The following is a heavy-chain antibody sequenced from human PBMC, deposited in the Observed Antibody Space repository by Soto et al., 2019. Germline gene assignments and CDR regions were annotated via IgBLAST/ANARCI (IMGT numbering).Heavy chain of an antibody. D-gene: IGHD6-13*01. CDR3: AKEDSSSWQYYCGMDV. J-gene: IGHJ6*02. V-gene: IGHV3-30*18. Sequence: QVQLVESGGGVVQPGRSLRLSCAASGFTFSSYGMNWVRQAPGKGLAWVAVISYDGSNKYYADSVKGRFTISRDSSKNMLYMQMNSLRAEDTAVYYCAKEDSSSWQYYCGMDVWGQGTTVTVSS. CDR1: GFTFSSYG. CDR2: ISYDGSNK.